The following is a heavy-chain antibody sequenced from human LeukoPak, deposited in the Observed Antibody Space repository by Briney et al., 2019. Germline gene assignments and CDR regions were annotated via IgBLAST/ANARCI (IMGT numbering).Heavy chain of an antibody. V-gene: IGHV1-69*13. D-gene: IGHD6-13*01. J-gene: IGHJ6*03. CDR3: AKGKARAIPATAKAYYYLDV. CDR1: GGTFSSYG. CDR2: IIPMFGTT. Sequence: SVKVSCKASGGTFSSYGITWVRQAPGQGLEWMGGIIPMFGTTNYAQNFQGRVTITADESTSTAYMEVSSLRSEDTAMYYCAKGKARAIPATAKAYYYLDVWGTGTTVTVSS.